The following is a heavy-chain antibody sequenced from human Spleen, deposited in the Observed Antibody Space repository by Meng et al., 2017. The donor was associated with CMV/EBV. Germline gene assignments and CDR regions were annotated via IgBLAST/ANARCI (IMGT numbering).Heavy chain of an antibody. CDR2: IIYLIGIT. Sequence: CGASGGALSTYTFRWERQAPGRGHEWMGRIIYLIGITRYTQRFQDRGTNTTDKSTNTDYMELRNLRSDETTVYYCATEGLRPFDYWGQGTLVTVSS. J-gene: IGHJ4*01. V-gene: IGHV1-69*02. CDR3: ATEGLRPFDY. CDR1: GGALSTYT. D-gene: IGHD2-8*01.